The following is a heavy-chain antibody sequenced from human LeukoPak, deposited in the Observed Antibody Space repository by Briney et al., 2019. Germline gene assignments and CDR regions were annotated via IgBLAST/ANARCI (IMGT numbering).Heavy chain of an antibody. D-gene: IGHD4-17*01. CDR3: ARASPLYGDYRL. CDR1: GYTFTDYY. J-gene: IGHJ4*02. V-gene: IGHV1-2*02. CDR2: ISPNRGVT. Sequence: ASVKVSCKASGYTFTDYYLHWVRQAPGQGLEWMGWISPNRGVTKSAQKFQGRVTMTRDTSISTAYMELSRLRSDDTAVYYCARASPLYGDYRLWGQGTLVTVSS.